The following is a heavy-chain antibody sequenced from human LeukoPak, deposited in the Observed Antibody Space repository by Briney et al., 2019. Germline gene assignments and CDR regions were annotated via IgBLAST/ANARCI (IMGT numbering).Heavy chain of an antibody. Sequence: PGGSLRLSCAASGFTFSSYEMNWVRQAPGKGLEWVPYISSSGSTIYYADSVKGRFTISRDNAKNSLYLQMNSLRAEDTAVYYCARERRDGYFFDYWGQGTLVTVSS. CDR1: GFTFSSYE. J-gene: IGHJ4*02. CDR2: ISSSGSTI. V-gene: IGHV3-48*03. CDR3: ARERRDGYFFDY. D-gene: IGHD3-22*01.